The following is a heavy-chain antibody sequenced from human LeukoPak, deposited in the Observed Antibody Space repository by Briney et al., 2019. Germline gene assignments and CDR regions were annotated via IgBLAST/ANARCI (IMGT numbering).Heavy chain of an antibody. CDR3: ARAIVVAGTWKFDP. CDR1: GVSVSSNSAA. CDR2: TYYRSKWSN. J-gene: IGHJ5*02. Sequence: PSQTLSLTCALSGVSVSSNSAAWNWSSPSPSRGLEWRERTYYRSKWSNDYAVSVKSRITINPDTSKNQFSLQLNSVTPEDTAVYYCARAIVVAGTWKFDPWGQGTLVTVSS. V-gene: IGHV6-1*01. D-gene: IGHD6-19*01.